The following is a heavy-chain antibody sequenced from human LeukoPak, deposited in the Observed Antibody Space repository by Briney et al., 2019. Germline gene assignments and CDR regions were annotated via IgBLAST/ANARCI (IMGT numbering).Heavy chain of an antibody. J-gene: IGHJ5*02. CDR2: IYYSGST. CDR3: ARVVTAAWDWFDP. V-gene: IGHV4-39*01. CDR1: GGSISSSSYY. D-gene: IGHD2-2*01. Sequence: PSETLSLTCTVSGGSISSSSYYWGWIRQPPGKGLEWIGSIYYSGSTYYNPSLKSRVTISVDTSKNQFSLKLSSVTAADTAVYYCARVVTAAWDWFDPWGQGTLVTVSS.